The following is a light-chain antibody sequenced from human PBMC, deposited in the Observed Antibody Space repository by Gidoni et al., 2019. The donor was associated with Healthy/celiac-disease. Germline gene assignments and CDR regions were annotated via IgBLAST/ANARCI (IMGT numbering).Light chain of an antibody. CDR1: QGIRND. Sequence: ANQMTQSPSSLYASVGDRVTITCRASQGIRNDLGWYQQKPGKAPKLLIYAASSLQRGVPSRFRCSGSGTDFTLTISSLQPEGFATYYCLQDYNYPWTFGQGTKVEIK. CDR3: LQDYNYPWT. V-gene: IGKV1-6*01. J-gene: IGKJ1*01. CDR2: AAS.